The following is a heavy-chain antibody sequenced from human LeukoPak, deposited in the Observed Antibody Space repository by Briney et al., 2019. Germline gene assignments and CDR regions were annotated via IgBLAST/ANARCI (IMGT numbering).Heavy chain of an antibody. Sequence: SETLSLTCTVSGGSMSSYYWSWIRQPPGKGLEWIGYIYYSGCTNYNPSLKSRVTISVDTSMTQFSLKLSSVTAADTAVYYCARHGGSGWYEVDYWGQGTLVTVSS. CDR3: ARHGGSGWYEVDY. CDR2: IYYSGCT. D-gene: IGHD6-19*01. V-gene: IGHV4-59*08. CDR1: GGSMSSYY. J-gene: IGHJ4*02.